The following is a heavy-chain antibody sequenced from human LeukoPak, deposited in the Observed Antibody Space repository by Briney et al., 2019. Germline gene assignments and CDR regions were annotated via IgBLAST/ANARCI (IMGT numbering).Heavy chain of an antibody. J-gene: IGHJ4*02. CDR3: AGSYIGYSSSWYEFDY. CDR1: GGSISSYY. CDR2: IYTSGST. D-gene: IGHD6-13*01. Sequence: PSETLSLTCTVSGGSISSYYWSWIRQPAGKGLEWIGRIYTSGSTNYNPSLKSRVTISVDTSKNQFSLKLSSVTAADTAVYYCAGSYIGYSSSWYEFDYWGQGTLVTVSS. V-gene: IGHV4-4*07.